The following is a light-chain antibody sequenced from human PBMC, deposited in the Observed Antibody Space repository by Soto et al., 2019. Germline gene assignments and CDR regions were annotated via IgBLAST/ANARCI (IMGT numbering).Light chain of an antibody. J-gene: IGKJ2*01. CDR1: QSVRGR. CDR2: DAS. CDR3: QQYVSYPSFT. Sequence: TQVTQSPSTLAAPAGDRVTITCRDSQSVRGRLAWYQQKPGRAPKLLIFDASGLETGVPSRFSGSGSGTEFTLTISSLQPDDFATYYCQQYVSYPSFTFGQGTKVDIK. V-gene: IGKV1-5*01.